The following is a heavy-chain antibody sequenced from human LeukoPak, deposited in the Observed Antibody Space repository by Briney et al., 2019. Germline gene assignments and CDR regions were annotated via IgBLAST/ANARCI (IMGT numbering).Heavy chain of an antibody. D-gene: IGHD1-26*01. CDR1: GYTLPELS. CDR3: ATESISGELLHPPSGSLDY. Sequence: ASVKVSCKVSGYTLPELSMHWVRQAPGKGLEWMGGFDPKDGETIYAQKFQGRVTMTEDTSTDTAYMELSSLRSEDTPVYYCATESISGELLHPPSGSLDYWGQGTLVTVSS. V-gene: IGHV1-24*01. J-gene: IGHJ4*02. CDR2: FDPKDGET.